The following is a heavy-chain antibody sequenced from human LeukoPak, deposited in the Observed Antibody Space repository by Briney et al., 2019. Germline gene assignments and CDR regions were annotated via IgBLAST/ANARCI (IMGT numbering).Heavy chain of an antibody. D-gene: IGHD6-13*01. CDR1: GGSISSGGYY. J-gene: IGHJ4*02. CDR2: IYYSGST. V-gene: IGHV4-31*03. CDR3: AREIAAAGHFGY. Sequence: PSETLSLTCTVSGGSISSGGYYWSWIRQHPGKGLEWIGYIYYSGSTYYNPSLKSRVTISVDTSKNQFSLKLSSVTAADTAVYYCAREIAAAGHFGYWGQGTLVTVSS.